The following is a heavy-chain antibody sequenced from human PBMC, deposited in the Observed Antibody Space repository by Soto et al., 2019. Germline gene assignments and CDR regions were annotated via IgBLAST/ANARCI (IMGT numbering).Heavy chain of an antibody. CDR2: IYYSGST. V-gene: IGHV4-39*01. J-gene: IGHJ4*02. D-gene: IGHD7-27*01. CDR3: ARRWGYSFDY. Sequence: QLQLQESGPGLVKPSETLSLTCTVSGGSISSYYWGWIRRPPGKGLEWIGSIYYSGSTYYNPSLKSRVTISVDTSKNQFSLKLSSVTAADTAVYYCARRWGYSFDYWGQGTRVTVSS. CDR1: GGSISSYY.